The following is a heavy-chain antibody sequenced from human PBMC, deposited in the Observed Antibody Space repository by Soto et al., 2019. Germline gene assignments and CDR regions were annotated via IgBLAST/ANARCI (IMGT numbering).Heavy chain of an antibody. CDR1: GFTFSTYS. D-gene: IGHD3-22*01. CDR2: ISSSSSTI. Sequence: GGSLRLSCAASGFTFSTYSMNWVRQAPGKGLEWVSYISSSSSTIFYTDSVKGRFTVSRDNAKNSLYLQMNSLRAEDTVLYYCASPTYYYDSSGPRGYWGQGTLVTVSS. CDR3: ASPTYYYDSSGPRGY. J-gene: IGHJ4*02. V-gene: IGHV3-48*01.